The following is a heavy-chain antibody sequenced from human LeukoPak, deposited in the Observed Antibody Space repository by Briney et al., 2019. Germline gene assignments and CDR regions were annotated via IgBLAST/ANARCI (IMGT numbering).Heavy chain of an antibody. J-gene: IGHJ4*02. D-gene: IGHD6-13*01. CDR1: GFTFTDPY. CDR3: ARKSFHSSSYDF. V-gene: IGHV4-59*11. CDR2: IYYSGST. Sequence: GSLRLSCAASGFTFTDPYMDWVRQAPGKGLEWIGYIYYSGSTNYNPSLKSRVTISVDTSKNQFSLKLSSVTAADTAVYYCARKSFHSSSYDFWGQGTLVTVSS.